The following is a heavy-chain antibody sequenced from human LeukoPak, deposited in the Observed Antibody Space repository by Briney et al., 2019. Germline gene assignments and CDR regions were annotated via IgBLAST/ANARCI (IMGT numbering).Heavy chain of an antibody. CDR1: GGTFSSYG. J-gene: IGHJ4*02. D-gene: IGHD4-23*01. Sequence: SVKVSCKASGGTFSSYGISWVRQAPGQGLEWMGGIIPIFGTANYAQKFQGRVTITTDESTSTAYMELSSLRSEDTAVYYCASGVAHGGNPFDYWGQGTLVTVSS. CDR3: ASGVAHGGNPFDY. V-gene: IGHV1-69*05. CDR2: IIPIFGTA.